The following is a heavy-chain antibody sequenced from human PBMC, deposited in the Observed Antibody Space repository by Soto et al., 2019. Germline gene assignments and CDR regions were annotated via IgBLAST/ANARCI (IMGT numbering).Heavy chain of an antibody. V-gene: IGHV3-53*04. Sequence: GGSLRLSCAASGFTVSSNYMSWVRQAPGKGLEWVSVIYSGGSTYYADSVKGRFTISRHNSKNTLYLQMNSLRAEDTAVYYCARARGIAMVRGVISEYYFYYWGQGTLVTVSS. D-gene: IGHD3-10*01. CDR2: IYSGGST. CDR3: ARARGIAMVRGVISEYYFYY. J-gene: IGHJ4*02. CDR1: GFTVSSNY.